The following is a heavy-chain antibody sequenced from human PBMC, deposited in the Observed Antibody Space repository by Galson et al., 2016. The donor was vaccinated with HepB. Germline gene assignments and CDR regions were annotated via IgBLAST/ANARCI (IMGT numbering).Heavy chain of an antibody. CDR3: GRNFYGSTSPDY. CDR1: GFTFSRYW. CDR2: INEDGSFR. V-gene: IGHV3-7*03. J-gene: IGHJ4*02. Sequence: SLRLSCAASGFTFSRYWMRWVRQAPGKGLEWVANINEDGSFRIYVDSVRGRFTISRDNAKTSLYLQMDSLRAEDTALYYCGRNFYGSTSPDYWGQGILVTVSS. D-gene: IGHD2/OR15-2a*01.